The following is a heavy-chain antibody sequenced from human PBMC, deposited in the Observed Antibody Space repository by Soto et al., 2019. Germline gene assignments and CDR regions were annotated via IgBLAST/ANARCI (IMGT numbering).Heavy chain of an antibody. D-gene: IGHD3-10*01. CDR3: ARHEGYYGSPPAGLFDY. V-gene: IGHV5-51*01. CDR2: IYPGNSDT. J-gene: IGHJ4*02. CDR1: GYSFTSYW. Sequence: GESLKISCKGSGYSFTSYWIGWVRQMPGKGLEWMGIIYPGNSDTRYSPSFQGQVTISADKSISTAYLQWSSLKASDTAMYYCARHEGYYGSPPAGLFDYWGPGTLVTVSS.